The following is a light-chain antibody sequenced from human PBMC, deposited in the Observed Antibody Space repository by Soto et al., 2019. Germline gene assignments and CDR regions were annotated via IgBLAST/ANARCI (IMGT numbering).Light chain of an antibody. Sequence: IQMTQSPSSLSASVGDRITITCRASQGIYNYLAWYQQKPGKVPELLIYAASTLQSGVPSLFSGFGAVPDFTLTIRSMQPEDVVTYYCQNDDSVPFTFGPGTKVDFK. CDR2: AAS. CDR1: QGIYNY. CDR3: QNDDSVPFT. V-gene: IGKV1-27*01. J-gene: IGKJ3*01.